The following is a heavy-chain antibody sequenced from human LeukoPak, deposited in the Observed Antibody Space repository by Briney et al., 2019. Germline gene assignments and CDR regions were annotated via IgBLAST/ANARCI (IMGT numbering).Heavy chain of an antibody. CDR2: IKQDGSDK. CDR3: ASLHGVVNYFDY. Sequence: PGGSLRLSCAVSGFTFPSYWMTWVRQAPGKGLEWVANIKQDGSDKYYMDSVKGRFTISRDNAKNSLYLQMNSLRAEDTAVYYCASLHGVVNYFDYWGQGTLVTVSS. J-gene: IGHJ4*02. D-gene: IGHD2-21*01. V-gene: IGHV3-7*01. CDR1: GFTFPSYW.